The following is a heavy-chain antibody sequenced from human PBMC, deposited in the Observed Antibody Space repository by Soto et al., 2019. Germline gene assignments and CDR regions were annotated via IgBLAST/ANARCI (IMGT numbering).Heavy chain of an antibody. CDR3: ARVRRYFDWLLSGGAFDI. CDR1: GYTFTGYY. J-gene: IGHJ3*02. D-gene: IGHD3-9*01. Sequence: ASVKVSCKASGYTFTGYYMHWVRQAPGQGLEWMGWINPNSGGTNYAQKFQVWVTMTRDTSISTAYMELSRLRSDDTAVYYCARVRRYFDWLLSGGAFDIWGQGTMVTVSS. V-gene: IGHV1-2*04. CDR2: INPNSGGT.